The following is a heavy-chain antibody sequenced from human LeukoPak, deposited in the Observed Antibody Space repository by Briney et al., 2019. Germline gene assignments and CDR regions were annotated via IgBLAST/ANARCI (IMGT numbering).Heavy chain of an antibody. J-gene: IGHJ4*02. CDR1: GFTFNRCW. CDR3: ARYFSGWSWGY. D-gene: IGHD6-19*01. CDR2: IYSGDNT. Sequence: GGSLRLSCVVSGFTFNRCWMSWVRQAPGKGLEWVSVIYSGDNTYYADSVKGRFTISRDNSKNTLYLLLNSLRAEDTAVYYCARYFSGWSWGYWGQGTLVTVSS. V-gene: IGHV3-53*01.